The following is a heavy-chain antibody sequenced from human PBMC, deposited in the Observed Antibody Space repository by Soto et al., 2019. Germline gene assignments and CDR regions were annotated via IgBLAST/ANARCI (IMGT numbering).Heavy chain of an antibody. J-gene: IGHJ5*02. D-gene: IGHD2-2*01. V-gene: IGHV4-31*03. Sequence: SETLSLTCTVSGGSISSGGYYWSWIRQHPGKGLEWIGYIYYSGSTYYNPSLKSRVTISVDTSKNQFSLKLSSVTAADTAVYYCASDGRKDCSSTSCYGWFDPWGQGTLVTVSS. CDR2: IYYSGST. CDR3: ASDGRKDCSSTSCYGWFDP. CDR1: GGSISSGGYY.